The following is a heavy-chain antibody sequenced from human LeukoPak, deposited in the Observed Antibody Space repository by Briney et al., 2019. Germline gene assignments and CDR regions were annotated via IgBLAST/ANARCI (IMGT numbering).Heavy chain of an antibody. V-gene: IGHV4-30-2*01. Sequence: TLSLTCTVSGGSISSSSYYWSWIRQPPGKGLEWIGYIYHSGSTYYNPSLKSRVTISVDRSKNQFSLKLSSVTAADTAVYYCARAQIVVVPAAPNDAFDIWGQGTMVTVSS. CDR3: ARAQIVVVPAAPNDAFDI. D-gene: IGHD2-2*01. J-gene: IGHJ3*02. CDR2: IYHSGST. CDR1: GGSISSSSYY.